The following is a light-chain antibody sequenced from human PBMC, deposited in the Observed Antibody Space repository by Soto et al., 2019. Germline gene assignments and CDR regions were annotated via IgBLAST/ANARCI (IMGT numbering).Light chain of an antibody. Sequence: EIVLTQSPGTLSLSPGERATLSCMASQSVSSSYLAWYQQKPGQAPRLLIYGASTRATGIPARFSGSGSGTEFTLTISSLQSEDFAVYYCQQYNNWPPLTFGGGTKVDIK. J-gene: IGKJ4*01. CDR3: QQYNNWPPLT. CDR2: GAS. V-gene: IGKV3-15*01. CDR1: QSVSSSY.